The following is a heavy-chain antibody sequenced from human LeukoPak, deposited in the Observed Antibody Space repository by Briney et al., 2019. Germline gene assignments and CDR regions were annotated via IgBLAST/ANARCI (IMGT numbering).Heavy chain of an antibody. CDR3: AKCNLDNCREGFHI. CDR2: ISVSSTT. V-gene: IGHV3-23*01. J-gene: IGHJ3*02. Sequence: GGSLRLFCAAAGFSFSSNALTWVRQAPGEGLDWVSSISVSSTTYYLDSVKGRFPISIDNSNNALFLQMNSLRAEDTALYYCAKCNLDNCREGFHIWGQGTMVTVSS. D-gene: IGHD1-1*01. CDR1: GFSFSSNA.